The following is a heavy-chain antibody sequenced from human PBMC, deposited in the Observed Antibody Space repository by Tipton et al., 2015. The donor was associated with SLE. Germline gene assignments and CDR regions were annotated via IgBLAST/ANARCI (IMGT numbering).Heavy chain of an antibody. J-gene: IGHJ6*02. V-gene: IGHV3-33*06. CDR2: IWYDGSNK. CDR3: AKDVEGGSYYAPYYYYGMDV. CDR1: GFTFSSYG. D-gene: IGHD1-26*01. Sequence: RSLRLSCAASGFTFSSYGMHWVRQAPGKGLEWVAVIWYDGSNKYYADSVKGRFTISRDNSKNTLYLQMNSLRAEDTAVYYCAKDVEGGSYYAPYYYYGMDVWGQGTTVTVSS.